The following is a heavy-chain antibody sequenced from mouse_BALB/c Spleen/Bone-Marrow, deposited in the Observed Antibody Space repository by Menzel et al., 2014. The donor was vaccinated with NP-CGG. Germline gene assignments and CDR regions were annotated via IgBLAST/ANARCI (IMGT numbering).Heavy chain of an antibody. D-gene: IGHD2-10*02. CDR3: ARHGYGNYVAMDY. CDR2: INPYDGGT. V-gene: IGHV1-39*01. J-gene: IGHJ4*01. CDR1: GYSFTGYT. Sequence: LQESGPELVKPGASMKISCKASGYSFTGYTMNWVKQSHGKSLEWIGLINPYDGGTSYNQKFKGKTTLTVDNSSSTAYMKLLSLTSEDSAVYYCARHGYGNYVAMDYWGQGTSVTVSS.